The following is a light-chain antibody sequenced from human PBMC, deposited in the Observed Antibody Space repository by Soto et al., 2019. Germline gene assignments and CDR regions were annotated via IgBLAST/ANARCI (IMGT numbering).Light chain of an antibody. J-gene: IGLJ3*02. CDR1: SSDIGSYNF. CDR2: ADT. V-gene: IGLV2-23*01. Sequence: QSALTQPASVSGSPGHSITISCTGASSDIGSYNFVSWYQQHPGKAPKLMVYADTKRPSGVSNRFSGAKSGNTASLTISGLQAEDGSDYYCCSYAGRSTWVFGGGTKVTVL. CDR3: CSYAGRSTWV.